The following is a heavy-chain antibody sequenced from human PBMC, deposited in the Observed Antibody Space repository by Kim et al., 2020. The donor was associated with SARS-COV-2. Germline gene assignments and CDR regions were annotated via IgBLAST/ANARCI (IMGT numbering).Heavy chain of an antibody. CDR1: GFSLSTSGMC. V-gene: IGHV2-70*01. D-gene: IGHD3-9*01. J-gene: IGHJ6*02. Sequence: SGPTLVKPTQTLTLTCTFSGFSLSTSGMCVSWILQPPGKALEWLALIDWDDDKYYSTSLKTRLTISKDTSKNQVVLTMTNMDPVDTATYYCARASYDILTGYFYGMDGWGQGTTGTVSS. CDR2: IDWDDDK. CDR3: ARASYDILTGYFYGMDG.